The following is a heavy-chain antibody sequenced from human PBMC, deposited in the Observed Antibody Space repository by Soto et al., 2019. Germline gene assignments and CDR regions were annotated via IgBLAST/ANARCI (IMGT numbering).Heavy chain of an antibody. J-gene: IGHJ5*02. CDR1: GGTFSSYA. V-gene: IGHV1-69*13. D-gene: IGHD6-19*01. CDR3: ARDPASYSSGFNWFDP. CDR2: IIPIFGTA. Sequence: SVKVSCKASGGTFSSYAISWVRQAPGQGLEWMGGIIPIFGTANYAQKFQGRVTITADESTSTAYMELSSLRSEDTAVYYCARDPASYSSGFNWFDPWGQGTLVTVSS.